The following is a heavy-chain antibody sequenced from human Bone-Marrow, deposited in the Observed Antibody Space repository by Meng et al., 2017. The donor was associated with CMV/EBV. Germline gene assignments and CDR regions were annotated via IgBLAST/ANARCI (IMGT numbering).Heavy chain of an antibody. CDR3: ALITGGASSTSWYYYYGMDV. D-gene: IGHD2-2*01. V-gene: IGHV1-24*01. CDR1: GYTLTELS. J-gene: IGHJ6*02. Sequence: ASVKVSCKVSGYTLTELSMHWVRQAPGKGLEWMGGFDPEDGETIYAQKFQGRVTMTEDTSTDTAYMELSSLRSEDTAVYYCALITGGASSTSWYYYYGMDVWGQETTVTVSS. CDR2: FDPEDGET.